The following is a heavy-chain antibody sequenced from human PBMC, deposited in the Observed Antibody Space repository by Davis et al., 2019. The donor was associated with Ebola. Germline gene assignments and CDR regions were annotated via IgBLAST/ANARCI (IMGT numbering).Heavy chain of an antibody. CDR3: ARGLVGPAGY. J-gene: IGHJ4*02. CDR1: GGTFSSYA. CDR2: MNPNSGNT. D-gene: IGHD2-15*01. Sequence: ASVKVSCKASGGTFSSYAISWVRQATGQGLEWMGWMNPNSGNTGYAQKFQGRVTMTRNTSISTAYMELSSLRSEDTAVYYCARGLVGPAGYWGQGTLVTVSS. V-gene: IGHV1-8*02.